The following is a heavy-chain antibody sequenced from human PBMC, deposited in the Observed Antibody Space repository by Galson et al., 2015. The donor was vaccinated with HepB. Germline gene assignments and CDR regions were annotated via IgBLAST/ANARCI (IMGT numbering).Heavy chain of an antibody. Sequence: ETLSLTCAVYGGSFSGFYWSWIRQPPGKGLEWIGEINHSGSTSYNPSLKSRATISVDTSKSQFSLKLSSVTAADTAVYYCARRTVLIIYNDVFGIWGQGTMVAVSS. CDR1: GGSFSGFY. CDR3: ARRTVLIIYNDVFGI. CDR2: INHSGST. D-gene: IGHD3-16*01. J-gene: IGHJ3*02. V-gene: IGHV4-34*01.